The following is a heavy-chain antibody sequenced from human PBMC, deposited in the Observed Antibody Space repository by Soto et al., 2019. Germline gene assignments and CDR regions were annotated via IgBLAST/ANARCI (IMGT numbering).Heavy chain of an antibody. CDR1: GDSISNLDYF. Sequence: SETLSLTCSVSGDSISNLDYFWAWIRQPPGQALEYIGYIYKSATTYYNPTFESRVAISVDTSKSQFSPNVTSVTAADTAVYFCARGRYCLTGRCFPNWFDSWGQGALVTVSS. CDR3: ARGRYCLTGRCFPNWFDS. V-gene: IGHV4-30-4*01. J-gene: IGHJ5*01. CDR2: IYKSATT. D-gene: IGHD7-27*01.